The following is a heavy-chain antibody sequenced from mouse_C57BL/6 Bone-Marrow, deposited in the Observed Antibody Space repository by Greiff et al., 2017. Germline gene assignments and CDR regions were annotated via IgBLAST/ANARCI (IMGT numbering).Heavy chain of an antibody. CDR2: IYPRSGNT. V-gene: IGHV1-81*01. CDR3: ARMEVYYWYFDV. Sequence: QVQLQQSGAELARPGASVKLSCKASGYTFTSYGISWVKQRTGQGLEWIGEIYPRSGNTYYKEKFKGKATLTAAKSSSTAYMELRRLTSEDSAVYFCARMEVYYWYFDVWGTGTTVTVSS. J-gene: IGHJ1*03. CDR1: GYTFTSYG.